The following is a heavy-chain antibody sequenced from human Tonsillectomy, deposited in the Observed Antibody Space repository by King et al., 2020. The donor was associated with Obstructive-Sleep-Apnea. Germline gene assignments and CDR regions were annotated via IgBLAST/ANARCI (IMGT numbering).Heavy chain of an antibody. CDR2: ISYYGSNK. Sequence: VQLVESGGGVVQPGRSLRLSCAASGFTFSSYAMHWVRQAPGKGLEWVAVISYYGSNKYYADSVKGRFTISRDNSKNTLYLQMNSLIAEDTAVYYCARVPNGSCSGGSCYSWYFDYWGQGTLVTVSS. V-gene: IGHV3-30*04. CDR1: GFTFSSYA. CDR3: ARVPNGSCSGGSCYSWYFDY. D-gene: IGHD2-15*01. J-gene: IGHJ4*02.